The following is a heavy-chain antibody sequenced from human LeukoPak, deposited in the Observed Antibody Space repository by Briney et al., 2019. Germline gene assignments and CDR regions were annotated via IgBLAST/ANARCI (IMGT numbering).Heavy chain of an antibody. Sequence: SETLSLTCAVYGGSFSGYYWSWIRQPPGKGLEWIGEINHSGSTNYNPSLKSRVTISVDTSKNQFSLKLSSVTAADTAVYYCARDQGVLTGSGFDPWGQGTLVTVSS. V-gene: IGHV4-34*01. CDR2: INHSGST. CDR1: GGSFSGYY. D-gene: IGHD3-9*01. CDR3: ARDQGVLTGSGFDP. J-gene: IGHJ5*02.